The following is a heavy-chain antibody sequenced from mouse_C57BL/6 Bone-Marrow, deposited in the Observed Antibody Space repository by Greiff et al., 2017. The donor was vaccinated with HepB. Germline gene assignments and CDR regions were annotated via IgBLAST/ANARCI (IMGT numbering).Heavy chain of an antibody. J-gene: IGHJ2*01. D-gene: IGHD1-1*01. CDR2: IDPETGGT. CDR3: TRSKVTYYYGSRGFDY. CDR1: GYTFTDYE. Sequence: VKLQESGAELVRPGASVTLSCKASGYTFTDYEMHWVKQTPVHGLEWIGAIDPETGGTAYNQKFKGKAILTADTSSSTAYMELRSLTSEDSAVYYCTRSKVTYYYGSRGFDYWGQGTTLTVSS. V-gene: IGHV1-15*01.